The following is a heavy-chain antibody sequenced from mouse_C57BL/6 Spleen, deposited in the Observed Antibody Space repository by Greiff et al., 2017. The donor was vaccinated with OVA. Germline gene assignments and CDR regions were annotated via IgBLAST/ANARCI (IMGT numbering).Heavy chain of an antibody. D-gene: IGHD3-1*01. V-gene: IGHV14-4*01. CDR1: GFNIKDDY. J-gene: IGHJ3*01. Sequence: VQLKQSGAELVRPGASVKLSCTASGFNIKDDYMHWVKQRPEQGLEWIGWIDPENGDTEYASKFQGKATITADTSSNTAYLQLSSLTSEDTAVYYCTTRGFFAYWGQGTLVTVSA. CDR3: TTRGFFAY. CDR2: IDPENGDT.